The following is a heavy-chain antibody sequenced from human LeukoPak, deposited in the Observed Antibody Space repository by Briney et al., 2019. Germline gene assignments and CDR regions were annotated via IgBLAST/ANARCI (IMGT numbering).Heavy chain of an antibody. CDR1: GYTITGYY. CDR3: ARDVDGMDV. J-gene: IGHJ6*02. Sequence: ASVKVSCKASGYTITGYYMHWVRQAPGQGLEWMGWIKPNSGGTNYAQKFQGRVTMTRDTSISTAYMELNRLRSDDTAVYYCARDVDGMDVWGQGTTVTVSS. V-gene: IGHV1-2*02. CDR2: IKPNSGGT.